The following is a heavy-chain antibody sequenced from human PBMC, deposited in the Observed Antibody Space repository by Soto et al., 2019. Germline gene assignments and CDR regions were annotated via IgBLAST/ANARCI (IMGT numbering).Heavy chain of an antibody. Sequence: ASVKVSCKASGYTFTGYHMHWVRQAPGQGLEWMEWINPNSGGTNYAQKFQGRVTMTRDTSISTAYMEVSRLRSDDTAAYYCARDRRFYDRGSSDIANDAFDVWGQGTMVTVSS. CDR1: GYTFTGYH. D-gene: IGHD3-22*01. J-gene: IGHJ3*01. CDR2: INPNSGGT. CDR3: ARDRRFYDRGSSDIANDAFDV. V-gene: IGHV1-2*02.